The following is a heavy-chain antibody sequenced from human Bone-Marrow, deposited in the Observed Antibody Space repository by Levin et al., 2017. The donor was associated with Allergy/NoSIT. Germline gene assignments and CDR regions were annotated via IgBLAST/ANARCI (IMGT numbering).Heavy chain of an antibody. J-gene: IGHJ4*02. V-gene: IGHV3-23*01. CDR1: GFTFSASS. D-gene: IGHD4/OR15-4a*01. CDR2: ISGGGIT. CDR3: AQTPTGADDV. Sequence: GESLKISCVASGFTFSASSMTWVRQAPGKGLEWVAVISGGGITKYADSVKGRFTISRDNSANTLYLQMNSLRAEDTAISFFAQTPTGADDVWGQGTLVTVSS.